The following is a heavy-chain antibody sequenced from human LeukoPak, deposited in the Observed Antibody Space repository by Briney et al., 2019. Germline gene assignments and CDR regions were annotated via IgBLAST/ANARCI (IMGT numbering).Heavy chain of an antibody. V-gene: IGHV1-18*01. CDR2: ISAYNGNT. Sequence: PGASVKVSCKASGYTFTSYGISWVRQAPGQGLEWMGWISAYNGNTNYAQKFQGRVTMTEDTSTDTAYMELSSLRSEDTAVYYCATPVHLVLAFDIWGQGTMVTVSS. D-gene: IGHD2/OR15-2a*01. J-gene: IGHJ3*02. CDR3: ATPVHLVLAFDI. CDR1: GYTFTSYG.